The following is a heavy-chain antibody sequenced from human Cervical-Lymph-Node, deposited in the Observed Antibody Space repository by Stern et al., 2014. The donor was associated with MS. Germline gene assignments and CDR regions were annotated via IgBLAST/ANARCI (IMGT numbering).Heavy chain of an antibody. J-gene: IGHJ6*02. CDR2: IDWDDAK. D-gene: IGHD2-21*02. CDR1: GFSLSTAGMC. V-gene: IGHV2-70*01. Sequence: QVNLRESGPALVKSTQTLTLTCTFSGFSLSTAGMCVSWLPQPPGKALEWLAIIDWDDAKFYSTSLKTRLTISKDTSKNQVVLTLTNMDPVDTATYYCARVVTATPDSDQSGVDVWGQGTTVTV. CDR3: ARVVTATPDSDQSGVDV.